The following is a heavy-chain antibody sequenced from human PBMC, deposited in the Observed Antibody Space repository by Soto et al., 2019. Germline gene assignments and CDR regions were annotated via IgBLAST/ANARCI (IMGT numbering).Heavy chain of an antibody. V-gene: IGHV3-23*01. Sequence: EVQLLESGGGLIQPGGSLRLSCAASGFMFISYAMSWVRQAPGKGLEWVSSISASGGTANLADSVEGRCTISRDNSKSTLYLQMNSLRAEDTAVYYCAKLTYPSDSTGYYYERVSGWIDSWGQGTLVTVSS. CDR2: ISASGGTA. D-gene: IGHD3-22*01. J-gene: IGHJ5*01. CDR1: GFMFISYA. CDR3: AKLTYPSDSTGYYYERVSGWIDS.